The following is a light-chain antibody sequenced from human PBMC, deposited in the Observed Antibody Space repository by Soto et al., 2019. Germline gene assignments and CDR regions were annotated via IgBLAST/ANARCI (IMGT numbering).Light chain of an antibody. CDR3: QQRNSWPPVT. V-gene: IGKV3-11*01. CDR2: GAF. CDR1: PSVTNF. Sequence: EVVMRRSAVTLSFSRGERATISCRASPSVTNFLAWYQQKPGQAPRLLIYGAFNRATGIPARFSGSWSGTDFTLTISSLEPEYSAIYYCQQRNSWPPVTVGQGTRLEI. J-gene: IGKJ5*01.